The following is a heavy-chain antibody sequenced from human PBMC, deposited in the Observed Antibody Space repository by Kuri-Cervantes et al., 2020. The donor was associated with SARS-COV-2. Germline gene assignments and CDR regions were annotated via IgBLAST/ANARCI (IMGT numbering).Heavy chain of an antibody. CDR1: GFTFSSYS. Sequence: GESLKISCAASGFTFSSYSMNWVRQAPGKGLEWVSSISSSSSYIYSADSVKGRFTISRDNAKNSLYLQMNSLRAEDTAVYYCARRVVVAATPLLDYWGHGTLVPVSS. V-gene: IGHV3-21*01. CDR3: ARRVVVAATPLLDY. J-gene: IGHJ4*01. CDR2: ISSSSSYI. D-gene: IGHD2-15*01.